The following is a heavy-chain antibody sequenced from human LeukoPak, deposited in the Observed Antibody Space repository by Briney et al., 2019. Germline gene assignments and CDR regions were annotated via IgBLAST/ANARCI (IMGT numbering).Heavy chain of an antibody. D-gene: IGHD6-19*01. CDR1: GFTFSSYG. CDR2: IRYDGSNK. CDR3: AKDLEYSSGWYSLYTSFDY. Sequence: GGSLRLSCAASGFTFSSYGMHWVRQAPGKGPEWVAFIRYDGSNKYYADSVKGRFTISRDNSKNTLYLQMNSLRAEDTAVYYCAKDLEYSSGWYSLYTSFDYWGQGTLVTVSS. J-gene: IGHJ4*02. V-gene: IGHV3-30*02.